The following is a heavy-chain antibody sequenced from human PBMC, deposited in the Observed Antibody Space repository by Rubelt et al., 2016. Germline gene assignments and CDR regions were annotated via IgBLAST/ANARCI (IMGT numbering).Heavy chain of an antibody. CDR3: ARELDYSDSSAFDS. CDR2: INHSGST. Sequence: QVQLQQWGAGLLKPSETLSLTCAVYGGSFSGYYWSWIRQPPGKGLEWIGEINHSGSTNYNPSLKSRVTLSVDTSKNQFSLKLNSVTAADTAVYYCARELDYSDSSAFDSWGQGTLVTVSS. V-gene: IGHV4-34*01. J-gene: IGHJ4*02. CDR1: GGSFSGYY. D-gene: IGHD3-22*01.